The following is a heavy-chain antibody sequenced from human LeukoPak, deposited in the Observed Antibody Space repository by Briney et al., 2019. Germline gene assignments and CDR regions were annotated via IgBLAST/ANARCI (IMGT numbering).Heavy chain of an antibody. Sequence: GGSLRLSCAASGFTFSSYAMSWVRQAPGKGLEWVSAISGSGGSTYYADSVKGRFTISRDNSKNTLYLQTNSLRAEDTAVYYCAKENVVVVTGDYYMDVWGKGTTVTVSS. CDR3: AKENVVVVTGDYYMDV. CDR2: ISGSGGST. J-gene: IGHJ6*03. CDR1: GFTFSSYA. V-gene: IGHV3-23*01. D-gene: IGHD2-21*02.